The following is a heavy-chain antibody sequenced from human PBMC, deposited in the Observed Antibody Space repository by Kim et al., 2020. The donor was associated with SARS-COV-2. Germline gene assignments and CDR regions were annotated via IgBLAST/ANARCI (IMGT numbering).Heavy chain of an antibody. CDR1: GGSISSYY. J-gene: IGHJ4*02. D-gene: IGHD3-10*01. V-gene: IGHV4-59*01. Sequence: SETLSLTCTVSGGSISSYYWTWIRQPPGKGLEWIGYIYYTRSTKDNPSLKSLVTISVDTSKNQFSLKLSSVTAADTAVYSCARVRAYGSGSYYTNFDYWGQGTLVTISS. CDR3: ARVRAYGSGSYYTNFDY. CDR2: IYYTRST.